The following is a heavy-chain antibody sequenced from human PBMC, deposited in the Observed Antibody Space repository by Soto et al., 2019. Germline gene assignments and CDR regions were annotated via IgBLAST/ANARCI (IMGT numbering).Heavy chain of an antibody. D-gene: IGHD6-13*01. CDR3: AKDDNSIWQQPDWYFDL. V-gene: IGHV3-23*01. Sequence: EVQLLESGGGLVQPGGSLRLSCAASGFTFSSYAMSWVRQAQGKGLEWVSAISGSGGSTYYADSVKGRFTISRDNSKNTLYLQMNSLRAEYTAVYYFAKDDNSIWQQPDWYFDLWCRGTLVTVSS. CDR2: ISGSGGST. CDR1: GFTFSSYA. J-gene: IGHJ2*01.